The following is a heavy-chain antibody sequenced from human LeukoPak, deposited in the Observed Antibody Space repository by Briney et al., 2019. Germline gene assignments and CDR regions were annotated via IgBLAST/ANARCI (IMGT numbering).Heavy chain of an antibody. CDR2: IYNNGNP. D-gene: IGHD6-13*01. J-gene: IGHJ6*03. V-gene: IGHV4-39*07. Sequence: SDTLSLICTVSGGSLNSSAFYWGWIRQPPGRGLEWIATIYNNGNPYYNPSLESRVTISVDTSKNHFSLNLPSVTAAETAANYCARGLPDRSIWSPQSHCMEVCGKGTTVTVSS. CDR1: GGSLNSSAFY. CDR3: ARGLPDRSIWSPQSHCMEV.